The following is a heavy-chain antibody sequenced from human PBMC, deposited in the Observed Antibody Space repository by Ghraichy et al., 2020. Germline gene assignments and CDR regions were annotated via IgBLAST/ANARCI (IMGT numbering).Heavy chain of an antibody. CDR3: ARDGPATSWYFDL. V-gene: IGHV3-33*01. Sequence: GESLNISCAASGFTFSSYGMHWVRQAPGKGLEWVAVIWYDGSNKYYADSVKGRFTISRDNSKNTLYLQMNSLRAEDTAVYYCARDGPATSWYFDLWGRGTLVTVSS. J-gene: IGHJ2*01. CDR1: GFTFSSYG. D-gene: IGHD1-26*01. CDR2: IWYDGSNK.